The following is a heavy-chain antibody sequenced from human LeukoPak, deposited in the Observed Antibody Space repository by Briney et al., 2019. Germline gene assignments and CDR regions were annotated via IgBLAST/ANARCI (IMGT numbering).Heavy chain of an antibody. D-gene: IGHD3-10*01. J-gene: IGHJ6*02. V-gene: IGHV3-7*01. CDR1: GFTLSTYW. CDR2: IRQDGSEK. Sequence: GGSLRLSCAASGFTLSTYWMSWVRQGPGKGLEWVANIRQDGSEKYYVDSVKGRFTISRDNAKNSLYLQMNSLRAEDTAVYYCAREYHGSGSYYNPRYYYYGMDVWGQGTTVTVSS. CDR3: AREYHGSGSYYNPRYYYYGMDV.